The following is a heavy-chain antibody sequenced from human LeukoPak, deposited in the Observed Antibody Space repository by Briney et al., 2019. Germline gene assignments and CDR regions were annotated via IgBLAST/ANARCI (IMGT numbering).Heavy chain of an antibody. D-gene: IGHD2-15*01. CDR3: TKASAARCIGVFCYPFDH. CDR2: TVGIGPDT. CDR1: GFTFTNYA. Sequence: GGSLRLSCAASGFTFTNYAMTWARQAPGKGLEWVAATVGIGPDTYHADSVKGRFTISRDNSKNILYLQMNSLRVEDTAVYYCTKASAARCIGVFCYPFDHWGQGTLVTVSS. V-gene: IGHV3-23*01. J-gene: IGHJ4*02.